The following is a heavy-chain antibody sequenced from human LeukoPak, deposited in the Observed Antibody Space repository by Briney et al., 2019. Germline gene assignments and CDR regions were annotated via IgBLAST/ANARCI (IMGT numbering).Heavy chain of an antibody. Sequence: HPGGSLRLSCAASGFTFDDYAMHWVRQAPGKGLEWVSGISWNSGNIEYADSVKGRFTISRDNAKNSLFLQMNSLRAEDMALYYCAKARNWGSSNPFDYWGQGTLVTVSS. CDR3: AKARNWGSSNPFDY. J-gene: IGHJ4*02. CDR1: GFTFDDYA. D-gene: IGHD7-27*01. CDR2: ISWNSGNI. V-gene: IGHV3-9*03.